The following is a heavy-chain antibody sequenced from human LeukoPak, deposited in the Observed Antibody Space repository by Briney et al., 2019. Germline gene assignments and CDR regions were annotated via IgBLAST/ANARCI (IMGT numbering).Heavy chain of an antibody. CDR2: INTNTGNP. CDR1: GYTFTSYA. Sequence: ASVKVSCKASGYTFTSYAMNWVRQAPGQGLEWMGWINTNTGNPTYAQGFTGRFVFSLDTSVSTAYLQISSLKAEDTAVYYCARVLGPYGSGSYYKEVHVVDYWGQGTLVTVSS. D-gene: IGHD3-10*01. V-gene: IGHV7-4-1*02. CDR3: ARVLGPYGSGSYYKEVHVVDY. J-gene: IGHJ4*02.